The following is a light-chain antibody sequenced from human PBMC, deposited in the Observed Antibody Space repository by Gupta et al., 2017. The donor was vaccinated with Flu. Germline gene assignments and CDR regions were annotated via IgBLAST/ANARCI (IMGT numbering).Light chain of an antibody. V-gene: IGKV3-11*01. CDR3: QQRSNWPRLT. Sequence: EIGLTQSPATLPLSPGERATLPCRASQSVSSYLAWYQQKPGQAPRLLIYDASNRATGIPPRFSGSGSGTDVSLTISSLEPEDFAVYYCQQRSNWPRLTFGGGTKVEIK. CDR2: DAS. J-gene: IGKJ4*01. CDR1: QSVSSY.